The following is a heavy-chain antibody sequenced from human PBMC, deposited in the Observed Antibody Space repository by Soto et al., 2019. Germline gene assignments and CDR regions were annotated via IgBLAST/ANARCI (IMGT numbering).Heavy chain of an antibody. CDR1: DLTFSTSW. Sequence: EVQLVESGGALVRLGESLSLSGAASDLTFSTSWWNWVRQAQGKGLVWVSRINSDGSRTNYADSVKGRFTVSRDNAKNTQYLQMNSLRAEDTAVYYCARVLTGSWNWFDPWGQGTLVTVSS. J-gene: IGHJ5*02. D-gene: IGHD6-13*01. V-gene: IGHV3-74*01. CDR2: INSDGSRT. CDR3: ARVLTGSWNWFDP.